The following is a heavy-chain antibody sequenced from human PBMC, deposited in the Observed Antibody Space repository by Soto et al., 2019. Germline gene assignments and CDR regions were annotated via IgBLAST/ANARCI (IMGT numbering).Heavy chain of an antibody. CDR1: GGSFSGYY. CDR3: ARGGPGAKRRWHVGI. D-gene: IGHD1-26*01. Sequence: PSETLSLTCAVYGGSFSGYYWSWIRQPPGKGLEWIGEINHSGSTNYNPSLKSRVTISVDTSKNQFSLKLSSVTAADTAVYYCARGGPGAKRRWHVGIWGQGTMVTVSS. CDR2: INHSGST. V-gene: IGHV4-34*01. J-gene: IGHJ3*02.